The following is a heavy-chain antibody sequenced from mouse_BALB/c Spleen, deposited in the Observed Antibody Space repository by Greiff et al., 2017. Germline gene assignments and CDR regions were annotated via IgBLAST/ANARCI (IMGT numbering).Heavy chain of an antibody. CDR2: ISSGGSYT. J-gene: IGHJ2*01. D-gene: IGHD2-3*01. CDR3: TSLYDGYFDY. CDR1: GFTFSSYT. V-gene: IGHV5-6-4*01. Sequence: EVKVVESGGGLVKPGGSLKLSCAASGFTFSSYTMSWVRQTPEKRLEWVATISSGGSYTYYPDSVKGRFTISRDNAKNTLYLQMSSLKSEDTAMYYCTSLYDGYFDYWGQGTTLTVSS.